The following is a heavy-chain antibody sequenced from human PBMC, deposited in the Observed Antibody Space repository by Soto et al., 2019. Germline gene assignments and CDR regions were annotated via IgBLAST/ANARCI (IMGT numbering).Heavy chain of an antibody. CDR1: GFIFKMYW. J-gene: IGHJ4*02. Sequence: VGSLRLSCAASGFIFKMYWMHWVRQSPGKGLVWISRIYNDGTYSDYADSVRGRFTISRDNVNDTLYLQMNNLRAEDSGLYYCTRGPRTISTGKGAYWGQGTQVTVSS. CDR3: TRGPRTISTGKGAY. CDR2: IYNDGTYS. V-gene: IGHV3-74*01. D-gene: IGHD3-9*01.